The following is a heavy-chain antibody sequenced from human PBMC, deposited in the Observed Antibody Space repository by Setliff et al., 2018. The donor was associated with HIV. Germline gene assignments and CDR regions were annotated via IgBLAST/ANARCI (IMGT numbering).Heavy chain of an antibody. J-gene: IGHJ4*02. CDR3: ARDRCSSSAFDV. Sequence: GGSLRPPCAASGFTFSSSSMNLVRQAPGKGLEWVSSISSSSSYIYYADSVKGRFTISGDNAKNSLYLQMNSLRAENTAVYYCARDRCSSSAFDVWGQGTLVTVSS. V-gene: IGHV3-21*01. CDR2: ISSSSSYI. CDR1: GFTFSSSS. D-gene: IGHD6-6*01.